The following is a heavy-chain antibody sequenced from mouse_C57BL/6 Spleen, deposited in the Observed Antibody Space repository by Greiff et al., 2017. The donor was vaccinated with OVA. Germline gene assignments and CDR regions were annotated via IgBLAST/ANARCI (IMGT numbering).Heavy chain of an antibody. CDR1: GYTFTSYG. D-gene: IGHD3-3*01. Sequence: VQLQESGAELARPGASVKLSCKASGYTFTSYGISWVKQRTGQGLEWIGEIYPRSGNTYYNEKFKGKATLTADKSSSTAYMELRSLTSEDSAVYFCASGVGQAWFAYWGQGTLVTVSA. CDR3: ASGVGQAWFAY. CDR2: IYPRSGNT. J-gene: IGHJ3*01. V-gene: IGHV1-81*01.